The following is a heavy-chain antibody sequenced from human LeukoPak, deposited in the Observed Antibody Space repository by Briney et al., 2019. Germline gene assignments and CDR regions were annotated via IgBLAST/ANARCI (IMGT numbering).Heavy chain of an antibody. CDR1: GFTFSTYG. CDR3: AKDKDPWKSTSISDFDY. Sequence: PGGPLRLSCAASGFTFSTYGMHWVRQAPGKGLEWVAFIRYDGSNKYYADSVKGRFTISRDNSKNTLYLQVNSLRAEDTAVYFCAKDKDPWKSTSISDFDYWGQGTLVTVSS. CDR2: IRYDGSNK. J-gene: IGHJ4*02. V-gene: IGHV3-30*02. D-gene: IGHD1-1*01.